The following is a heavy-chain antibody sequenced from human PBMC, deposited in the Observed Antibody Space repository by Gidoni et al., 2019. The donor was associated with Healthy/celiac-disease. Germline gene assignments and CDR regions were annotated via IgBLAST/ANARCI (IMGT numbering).Heavy chain of an antibody. CDR1: GFPFSSYW. Sequence: EVQLVESGGGVVQPGGSLRLSCAASGFPFSSYWMSWVRQAPGKGLEWVANIKQDGSEKYYVDSVKGRFTISRDNAKNSLYLQMNSLRAEDTAVYYCASGIDYYDSSGYNDYWGQGTLVTVSS. J-gene: IGHJ4*02. CDR2: IKQDGSEK. D-gene: IGHD3-22*01. V-gene: IGHV3-7*01. CDR3: ASGIDYYDSSGYNDY.